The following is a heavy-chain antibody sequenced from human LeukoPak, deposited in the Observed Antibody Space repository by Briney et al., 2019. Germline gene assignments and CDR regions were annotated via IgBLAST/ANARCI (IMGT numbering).Heavy chain of an antibody. J-gene: IGHJ5*02. CDR1: GFTFSSYW. CDR3: AREGAHSSGYYYVRRNWFDP. V-gene: IGHV3-74*01. D-gene: IGHD3-22*01. CDR2: INSDGSST. Sequence: GGSLRLSCAASGFTFSSYWMHWVRQAPGKGLVWVSRINSDGSSTSYADSVKGRFIISRDNAKNTLYLQMNSLRAEDTAVYYCAREGAHSSGYYYVRRNWFDPWGQGTLVTVSS.